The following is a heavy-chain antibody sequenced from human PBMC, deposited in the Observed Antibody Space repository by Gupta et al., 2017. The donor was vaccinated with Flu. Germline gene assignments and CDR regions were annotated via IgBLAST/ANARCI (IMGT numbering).Heavy chain of an antibody. CDR1: GGTFSSYA. V-gene: IGHV1-69*01. J-gene: IGHJ5*02. CDR2: IIPIFGTA. CDR3: ARALEGYCSGGSCYWFDP. D-gene: IGHD2-15*01. Sequence: QVQLMQSGAEVKKPGSSVKVSCKASGGTFSSYAISWVRQAPGQGLEWMGGIIPIFGTANYAQKFQGRVTITADESTSTAYMELSSLRSEDTAVYYCARALEGYCSGGSCYWFDPWGQGTLVTVSS.